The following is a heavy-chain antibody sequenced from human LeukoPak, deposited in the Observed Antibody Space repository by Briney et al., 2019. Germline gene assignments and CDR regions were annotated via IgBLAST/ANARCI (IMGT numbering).Heavy chain of an antibody. CDR1: GYTFTSYD. Sequence: ASVKVSCKASGYTFTSYDINWVRQATGQGLEWMGWMNPNSGNTGYAQKFQGRVTTTRNTSISTAYMELSSLRSEDTAVYYCATAGNRELLYYYYYMDVWGKGTTVTVSS. CDR2: MNPNSGNT. J-gene: IGHJ6*03. V-gene: IGHV1-8*01. D-gene: IGHD1-26*01. CDR3: ATAGNRELLYYYYYMDV.